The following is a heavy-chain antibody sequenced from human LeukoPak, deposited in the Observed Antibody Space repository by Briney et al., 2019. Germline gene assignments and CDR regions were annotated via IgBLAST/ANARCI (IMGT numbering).Heavy chain of an antibody. D-gene: IGHD4-17*01. CDR3: ARSRYGDYELFDP. CDR2: INPNSGGT. V-gene: IGHV1-2*02. CDR1: GYTFTGYY. Sequence: ASVKVSCKASGYTFTGYYMHWVRQAPGQGLEWMGWINPNSGGTNYAQKFQGRVTMTRDTSISTAYVELSRLRSDDTAVYYCARSRYGDYELFDPWGQGTLVTVSS. J-gene: IGHJ5*02.